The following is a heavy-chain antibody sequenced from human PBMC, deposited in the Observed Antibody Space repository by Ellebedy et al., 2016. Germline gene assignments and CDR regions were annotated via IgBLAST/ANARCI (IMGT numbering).Heavy chain of an antibody. J-gene: IGHJ4*02. CDR1: EFSFNSYW. V-gene: IGHV3-74*01. D-gene: IGHD3-10*01. CDR2: INSDGSST. CDR3: AKDQHYFGSGTSADY. Sequence: GESLKISXVASEFSFNSYWMHWVRQAPGEGLVWVARINSDGSSTSYADSVKGRFTISRDNAKNTLSLQMNSLRVEDTAVYHCAKDQHYFGSGTSADYWGQGTQVTVSS.